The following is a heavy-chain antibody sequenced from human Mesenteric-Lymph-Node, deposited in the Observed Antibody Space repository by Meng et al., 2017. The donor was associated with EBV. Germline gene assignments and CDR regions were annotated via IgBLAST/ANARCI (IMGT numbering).Heavy chain of an antibody. CDR2: IGAHNDHT. V-gene: IGHV1-18*01. CDR1: GYTFTTFG. CDR3: ARGEYYDGSGYHYPFDY. Sequence: QVQLVQSGAEVKKPGXSVKISCKPSGYTFTTFGISWVRQAPGQGLEWMGWIGAHNDHTNYAQNLQDRLIMTTDTSTSTAYMELRSLRTDDTAMYYCARGEYYDGSGYHYPFDYWGQGTLVTVSS. J-gene: IGHJ4*02. D-gene: IGHD3-22*01.